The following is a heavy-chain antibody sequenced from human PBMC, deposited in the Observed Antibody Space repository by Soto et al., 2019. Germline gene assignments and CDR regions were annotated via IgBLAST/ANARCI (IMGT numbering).Heavy chain of an antibody. CDR2: IYSGGST. J-gene: IGHJ6*02. CDR3: ARDKRYCSGGSCYSGDYYYYGMDV. Sequence: PGGSLRLSCAASGFTVSSNYMSWVRQAPGKGLEWVSVIYSGGSTYYADSVKGRFTISRDNSKNTLYLQMNSLRAEDTAVYYCARDKRYCSGGSCYSGDYYYYGMDVWGQGTTVTVSS. V-gene: IGHV3-53*01. D-gene: IGHD2-15*01. CDR1: GFTVSSNY.